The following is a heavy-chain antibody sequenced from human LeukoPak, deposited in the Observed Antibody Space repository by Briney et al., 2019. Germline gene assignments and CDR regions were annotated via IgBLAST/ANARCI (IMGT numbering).Heavy chain of an antibody. D-gene: IGHD6-19*01. CDR1: GFTFDYNG. V-gene: IGHV3-20*04. CDR2: INWNGGNT. J-gene: IGHJ3*02. CDR3: AREMYSSGWLNAFDI. Sequence: PGGSLRLSCAASGFTFDYNGMSWVRQAPGKGLEWVSGINWNGGNTHYAASVKGRFTISRENAKNSLYLQMNSLRAEDTALYYCAREMYSSGWLNAFDIWGQGTMVTVSS.